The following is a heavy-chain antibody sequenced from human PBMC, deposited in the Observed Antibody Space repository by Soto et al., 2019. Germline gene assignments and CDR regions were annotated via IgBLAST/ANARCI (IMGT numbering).Heavy chain of an antibody. CDR3: AGDGGGLAY. CDR1: GFTFGSDW. D-gene: IGHD3-16*01. Sequence: EVQLVDSGGGLVQPGGSLRLSCAASGFTFGSDWMHWVRQAPGKGLVWVSRISPDGTSTSNADSVKGRFTTSRDNTKNTRHLQIDSLRVDDTAVYDGAGDGGGLAYWGNGTLVTVSS. CDR2: ISPDGTST. V-gene: IGHV3-74*01. J-gene: IGHJ4*01.